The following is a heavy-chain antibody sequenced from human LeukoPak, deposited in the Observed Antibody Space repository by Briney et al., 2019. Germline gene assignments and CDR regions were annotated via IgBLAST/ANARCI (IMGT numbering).Heavy chain of an antibody. V-gene: IGHV4-34*01. J-gene: IGHJ5*02. Sequence: SSETLSLTCAVYGGSFSGYYWSWIRQPPGKGLEWIGEINHSGSTNYNPSLKSRVTISVGTSKNQFSLKLSSVTAADTAVYYCARIHGRITIFGVVDPWGQGTLVTVSS. CDR3: ARIHGRITIFGVVDP. CDR1: GGSFSGYY. CDR2: INHSGST. D-gene: IGHD3-3*01.